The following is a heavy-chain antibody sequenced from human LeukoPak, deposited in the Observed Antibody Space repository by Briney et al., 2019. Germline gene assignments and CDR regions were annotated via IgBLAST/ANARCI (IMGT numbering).Heavy chain of an antibody. CDR3: ARDRPRAAAGFFDP. J-gene: IGHJ5*02. Sequence: GRSLRLSCAASGFTFSSYSMNWVRQAPGKGLEWVSSISSSSSYIYYADSVKGRFTISRDNAKNSLYLQMNSLRADDTAVYYCARDRPRAAAGFFDPWGQRTLVTVSS. V-gene: IGHV3-21*01. CDR1: GFTFSSYS. CDR2: ISSSSSYI. D-gene: IGHD6-13*01.